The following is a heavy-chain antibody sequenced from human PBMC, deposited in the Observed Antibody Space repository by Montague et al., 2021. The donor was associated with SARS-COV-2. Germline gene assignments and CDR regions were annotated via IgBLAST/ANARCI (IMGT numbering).Heavy chain of an antibody. CDR3: ARQGDQLLLEYWFDP. CDR2: IYYSGST. D-gene: IGHD2-2*01. Sequence: SETLSLTCTVSGGSISSSSYYWGWIRQPPGNGLEWIGSIYYSGSTYYNPSLKSRVTISVDTSKNQFSLKLSSVTAADTAVYYCARQGDQLLLEYWFDPWGQGTLVTVSS. V-gene: IGHV4-39*01. J-gene: IGHJ5*02. CDR1: GGSISSSSYY.